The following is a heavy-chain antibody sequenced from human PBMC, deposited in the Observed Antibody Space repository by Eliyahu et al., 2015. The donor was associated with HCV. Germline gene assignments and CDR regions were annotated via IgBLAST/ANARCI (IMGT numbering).Heavy chain of an antibody. J-gene: IGHJ3*02. CDR1: DVSISNKY. Sequence: QMQLQESGPGLVKPSETLSLTCTISDVSISNKYWSWIRQPAGKGLEWIGPLPTRGGAHYNPSLKNRVTMSIDASKSQFSLKLSSVTAADTAVYYCARDSPFDIWGQGTMVTVSS. CDR2: LPTRGGA. V-gene: IGHV4-4*07. CDR3: ARDSPFDI.